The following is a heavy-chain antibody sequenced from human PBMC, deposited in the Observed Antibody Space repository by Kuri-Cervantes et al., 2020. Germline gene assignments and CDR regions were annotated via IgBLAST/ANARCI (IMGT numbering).Heavy chain of an antibody. Sequence: ASVKVSCKASGYTFTSYGISWVRQAPGQGLEWMGWISAYNGNTNYAQKLQGRVTMTTDTSTSTAYMELSSLRSEDTAVYYCAPGAYGSGSYHTHYYYGMDVWGQGTTVTVSS. D-gene: IGHD3-10*01. CDR2: ISAYNGNT. V-gene: IGHV1-18*01. CDR1: GYTFTSYG. J-gene: IGHJ6*02. CDR3: APGAYGSGSYHTHYYYGMDV.